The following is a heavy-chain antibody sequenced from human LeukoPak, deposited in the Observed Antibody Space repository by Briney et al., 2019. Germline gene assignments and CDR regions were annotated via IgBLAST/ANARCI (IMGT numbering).Heavy chain of an antibody. Sequence: GGSLRLSCAASGIPFTTSDMHWVRQAPGKGLEWVALIRNDGSNTYYADSVKGRFTISRDNAKNSLYLQMNSLRAEDTAVYYCARFTYYDSPYGWFDPWGQGTLVTVSS. CDR3: ARFTYYDSPYGWFDP. D-gene: IGHD3-22*01. J-gene: IGHJ5*02. V-gene: IGHV3-30*02. CDR2: IRNDGSNT. CDR1: GIPFTTSD.